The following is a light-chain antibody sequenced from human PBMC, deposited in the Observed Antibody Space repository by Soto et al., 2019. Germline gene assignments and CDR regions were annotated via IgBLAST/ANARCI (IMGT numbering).Light chain of an antibody. J-gene: IGKJ1*01. CDR2: AAS. CDR1: QSISSY. V-gene: IGKV1-39*01. Sequence: DIQMTQSPSSLSASVGDRVTITCRASQSISSYLNWYQQKPGKAPKLLIYAASSLQSGVPSRFSGSGSGTDFTLTISNLQPEDFATYYCQQSYSASVTFGQGTEVVIK. CDR3: QQSYSASVT.